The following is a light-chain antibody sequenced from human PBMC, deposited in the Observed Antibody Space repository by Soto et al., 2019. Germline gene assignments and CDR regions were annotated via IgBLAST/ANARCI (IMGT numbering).Light chain of an antibody. J-gene: IGLJ2*01. CDR2: EVI. Sequence: QSALTQPASMSGSPGQSITISCTGTSSDVGGYNYVSWYQQHPGKAPKLIIYEVINRPSGVSHRFSGSKSGNTASLTISGLQAEDEADYYCSSYTGSLTLVFGGGTKVTVL. CDR1: SSDVGGYNY. V-gene: IGLV2-14*01. CDR3: SSYTGSLTLV.